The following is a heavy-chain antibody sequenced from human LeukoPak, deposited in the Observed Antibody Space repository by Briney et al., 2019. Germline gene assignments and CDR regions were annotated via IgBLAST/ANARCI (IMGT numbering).Heavy chain of an antibody. V-gene: IGHV4-31*03. CDR2: IYYSGST. Sequence: SETLSLTCTVSGGSISSGGYYWSWIRQHPGKGLEWIGYIYYSGSTYYNPSLKSRVTISVDTSKNQFSLKLSSVTAADTAVYYCATGGNSAFDYWGQGTLVTVSS. CDR1: GGSISSGGYY. D-gene: IGHD4-23*01. CDR3: ATGGNSAFDY. J-gene: IGHJ4*02.